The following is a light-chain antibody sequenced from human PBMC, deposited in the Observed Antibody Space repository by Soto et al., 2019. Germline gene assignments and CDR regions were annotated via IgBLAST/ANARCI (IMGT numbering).Light chain of an antibody. CDR3: QQYGSSPRT. Sequence: EIVLPQSPGTLSLSPGERATFSCRASQSVSSNYLAWYQQKPGQAPRLLIYGAFKRATGIPDRFSGSGSGTDFTLSISRMEPEDFAVYCCQQYGSSPRTVGQGTKVDIK. CDR2: GAF. V-gene: IGKV3-20*01. CDR1: QSVSSNY. J-gene: IGKJ1*01.